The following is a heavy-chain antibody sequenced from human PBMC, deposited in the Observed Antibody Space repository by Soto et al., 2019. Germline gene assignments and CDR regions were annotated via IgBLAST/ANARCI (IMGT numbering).Heavy chain of an antibody. V-gene: IGHV3-30*18. CDR3: AKDLKVSGGFHGSLNYYYGMDV. J-gene: IGHJ6*02. CDR1: GFSFSNHG. CDR2: ISYDGNVK. D-gene: IGHD3-10*01. Sequence: QVQLAESGGGVVQPGRSLRISCAASGFSFSNHGMQWVRQAPGKGLEWVAVISYDGNVKYYTDSVKGRFTLSRDNSQSTLFLRMDSLRPEDAAVYYCAKDLKVSGGFHGSLNYYYGMDVWGQGTTVTVSS.